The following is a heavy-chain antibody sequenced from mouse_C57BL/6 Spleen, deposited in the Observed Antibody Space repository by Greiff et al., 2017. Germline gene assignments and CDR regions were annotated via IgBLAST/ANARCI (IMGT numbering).Heavy chain of an antibody. CDR2: ISSGGSYT. J-gene: IGHJ4*01. CDR3: ARPYYYDAMYY. V-gene: IGHV5-6*01. D-gene: IGHD1-1*01. Sequence: EVQGVESGGDLVKPGGSLKLSCAASGFTFSSYGMSWVRQTPDKRLEWVATISSGGSYTYYPDSVKGRFTISRDNAKNTLYLQMSSLKSEDTAMYYCARPYYYDAMYYWGQGTSVTVSS. CDR1: GFTFSSYG.